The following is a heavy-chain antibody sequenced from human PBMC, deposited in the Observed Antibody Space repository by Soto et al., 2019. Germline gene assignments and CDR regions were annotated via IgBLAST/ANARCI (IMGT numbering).Heavy chain of an antibody. Sequence: QVQLVESGGGVVQPGRSLRLSCVASGFTFSNNGMHWVRQAPGKGLERVAVIWYDGINKYYADSVKGRFIISRDNSKNTVYLQMNSLRAEDTAVYYCARDRVQMVDGLDVWGQGTTVTVSS. CDR3: ARDRVQMVDGLDV. CDR2: IWYDGINK. J-gene: IGHJ6*02. D-gene: IGHD2-15*01. CDR1: GFTFSNNG. V-gene: IGHV3-33*01.